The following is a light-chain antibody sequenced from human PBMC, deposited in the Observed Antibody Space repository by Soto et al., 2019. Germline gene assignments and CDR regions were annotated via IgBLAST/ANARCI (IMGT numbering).Light chain of an antibody. Sequence: DIQMTQSPSTLSASVGDRVTITCRASQSISNWLAWYQQKPGKAPKLLIYKASNLEGGVPSRFSGSGSGTPSTLTISTLQPDDFAPYYCQQYESYSPVTFGGGTKLEIK. CDR1: QSISNW. V-gene: IGKV1-5*03. CDR3: QQYESYSPVT. J-gene: IGKJ4*01. CDR2: KAS.